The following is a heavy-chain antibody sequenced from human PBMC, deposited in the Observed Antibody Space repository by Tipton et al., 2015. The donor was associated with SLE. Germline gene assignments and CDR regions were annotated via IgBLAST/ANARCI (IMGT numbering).Heavy chain of an antibody. CDR1: GGSISSSSYY. V-gene: IGHV4-39*07. CDR3: ARDGTGVREFDY. CDR2: IYYSGST. D-gene: IGHD2-8*02. J-gene: IGHJ4*02. Sequence: TLSLTCTVSGGSISSSSYYWGWIRQPPGKGLEWIGSIYYSGSTYYNPSLKSRVTISVDTSKNQFSLKLSSVTAADTAVYYCARDGTGVREFDYWGQGTLVTISS.